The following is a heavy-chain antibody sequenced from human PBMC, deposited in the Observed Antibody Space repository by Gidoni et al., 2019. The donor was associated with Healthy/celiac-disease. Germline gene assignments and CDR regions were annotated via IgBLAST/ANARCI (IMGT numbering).Heavy chain of an antibody. V-gene: IGHV3-23*01. Sequence: EVQLLESGGGLVQPGGSLRLSCAASGFTFSSYAMSWVRQAPGKGLEGVSAISGSGGSKYYADSVKGRFTISRDNSKNTLYLQMNSLRAEDTAVYYCAKSGAAAGTAFDYWGQGTLVTVSS. CDR3: AKSGAAAGTAFDY. CDR2: ISGSGGSK. CDR1: GFTFSSYA. J-gene: IGHJ4*02. D-gene: IGHD6-13*01.